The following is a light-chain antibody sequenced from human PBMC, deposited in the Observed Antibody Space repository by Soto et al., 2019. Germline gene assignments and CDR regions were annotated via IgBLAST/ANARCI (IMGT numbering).Light chain of an antibody. Sequence: EIVLMQSPGTLSLSPGEGATLSCRASQSVSSNKLAWYQQKPGQAPRLLLFGVSNRATGIPARFSGSGSGTDFSLTISSLQSEDFAVYYCQQYDYWPRTFGQGTKVDIK. CDR1: QSVSSN. J-gene: IGKJ1*01. CDR2: GVS. V-gene: IGKV3-15*01. CDR3: QQYDYWPRT.